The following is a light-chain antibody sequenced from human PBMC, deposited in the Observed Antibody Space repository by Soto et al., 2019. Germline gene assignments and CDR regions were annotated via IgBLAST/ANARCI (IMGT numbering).Light chain of an antibody. CDR3: QQRSNWPPYT. J-gene: IGKJ2*01. V-gene: IGKV3D-20*02. CDR2: GAS. Sequence: DIVLTQSPGTLSLSPGERATLSCRASESVSDNYLAWYQQKSGQAPRLLIYGASNRATGIPARFSGSGSGTDFTLTISSLEPEDFAVYYCQQRSNWPPYTFGQGTKVDIK. CDR1: ESVSDNY.